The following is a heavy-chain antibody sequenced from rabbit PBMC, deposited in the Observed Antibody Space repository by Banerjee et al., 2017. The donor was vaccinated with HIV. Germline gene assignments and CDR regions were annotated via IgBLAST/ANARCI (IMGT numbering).Heavy chain of an antibody. Sequence: QSLQESGGGLFQPGGSLALTCKASGFSLSNNYVMCWVRQAPGKGLEWIGCIYTGSGSTYYASWAKGRFTISKSSSTTVTLQMTSLTAADTATYFCARGPYYTGYGYNLWGQGTLVTVS. CDR1: GFSLSNNYV. CDR3: ARGPYYTGYGYNL. V-gene: IGHV1S40*01. D-gene: IGHD7-1*01. J-gene: IGHJ4*01. CDR2: IYTGSGST.